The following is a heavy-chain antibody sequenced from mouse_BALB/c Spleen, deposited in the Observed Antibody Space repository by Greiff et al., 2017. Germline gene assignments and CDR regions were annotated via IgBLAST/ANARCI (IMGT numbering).Heavy chain of an antibody. CDR1: GFNINDYY. J-gene: IGHJ1*01. CDR3: ASGYLYWYFDV. V-gene: IGHV14-1*02. Sequence: EVQLQQSGAELVRPGASVKLSCKASGFNINDYYMHWVKQRPEQGLEWIGWIDPGNGNTIYDPKFQGKASITADTSSNTAYLQLSSLTSEDTAVYYCASGYLYWYFDVWGAGTTVTVSS. CDR2: IDPGNGNT. D-gene: IGHD1-2*01.